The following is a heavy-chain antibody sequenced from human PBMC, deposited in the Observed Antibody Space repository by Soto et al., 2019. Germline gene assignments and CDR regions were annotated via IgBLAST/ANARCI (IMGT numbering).Heavy chain of an antibody. CDR1: GFTFSSYA. D-gene: IGHD6-19*01. V-gene: IGHV3-23*01. CDR3: AKDLSVQHHRVKCLVAGCNAFDI. CDR2: ISGSGGST. J-gene: IGHJ3*02. Sequence: EVQLLESGGGLVQPGGSLRLSCAASGFTFSSYAMSWVRQAPGKGLEWVSAISGSGGSTYYADSVKGRFTISRDNSKNMLYLQINSLRAEDTDVYYCAKDLSVQHHRVKCLVAGCNAFDIWGQGTMVTVSS.